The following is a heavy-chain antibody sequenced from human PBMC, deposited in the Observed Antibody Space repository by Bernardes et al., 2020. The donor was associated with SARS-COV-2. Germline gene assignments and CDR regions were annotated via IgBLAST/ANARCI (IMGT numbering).Heavy chain of an antibody. CDR1: GYSFTSYW. V-gene: IGHV5-51*01. J-gene: IGHJ4*02. D-gene: IGHD2-2*01. Sequence: GESLKISCKGSGYSFTSYWIGWVRQMPGKGLEWMGIIYPGDSDTRYSPSFQGQVTISADKSISTAYLQWSSLKASDTAMYYCARPTDELGSTLNFDYWGQGTLVTVSS. CDR3: ARPTDELGSTLNFDY. CDR2: IYPGDSDT.